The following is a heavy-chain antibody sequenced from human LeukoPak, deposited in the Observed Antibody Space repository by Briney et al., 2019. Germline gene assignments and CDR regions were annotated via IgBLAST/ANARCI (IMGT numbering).Heavy chain of an antibody. CDR1: GGSISSSNW. V-gene: IGHV4-4*02. CDR2: IYHSGST. CDR3: ASGIGDSSGYYRSFDY. Sequence: SETLSLTCAVSGGSISSSNWWSWVRQPPGKGLEWIGEIYHSGSTNYNPSLKSRVTISVDKSKNQFSLKLSSVTAADTAVYYCASGIGDSSGYYRSFDYWGQGTLVTVSS. D-gene: IGHD3-22*01. J-gene: IGHJ4*02.